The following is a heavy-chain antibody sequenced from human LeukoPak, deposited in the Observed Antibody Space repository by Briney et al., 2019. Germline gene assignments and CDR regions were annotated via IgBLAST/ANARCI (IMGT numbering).Heavy chain of an antibody. CDR2: ISAYNGNT. Sequence: ASVKVSCKASGYTFTSYGISWVRQAPGQGLEWMGWISAYNGNTNYAQKLQGRVTMTTDTSTSTAYMELRSLRSDDTAVYYCARGLLPTTYYYDSSGYLFDYWAREPWSPSPQ. V-gene: IGHV1-18*01. J-gene: IGHJ4*02. D-gene: IGHD3-22*01. CDR3: ARGLLPTTYYYDSSGYLFDY. CDR1: GYTFTSYG.